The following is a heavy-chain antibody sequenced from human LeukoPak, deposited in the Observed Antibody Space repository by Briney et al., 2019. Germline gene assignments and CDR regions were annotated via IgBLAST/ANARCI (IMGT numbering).Heavy chain of an antibody. V-gene: IGHV3-23*01. D-gene: IGHD1-14*01. CDR3: AKDSLNHHRIDP. CDR1: GFTFSSYA. Sequence: GGSLRLSCAASGFTFSSYAMSWVRQTPGKGLEWVSAISGSGGSTYYADSVKGRFTISRDNSKNTLYLQMNSLRAEDTAVYYCAKDSLNHHRIDPWGQGTLVTVSS. CDR2: ISGSGGST. J-gene: IGHJ5*02.